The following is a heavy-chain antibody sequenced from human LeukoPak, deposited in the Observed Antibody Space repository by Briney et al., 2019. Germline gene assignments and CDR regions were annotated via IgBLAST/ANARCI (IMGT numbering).Heavy chain of an antibody. J-gene: IGHJ4*02. CDR1: GGSISSGGYY. V-gene: IGHV4-31*03. CDR3: ARVVPAADFDY. CDR2: IYYSGST. Sequence: KSAETLSLTCTVSGGSISSGGYYWSWIRQHPGKGLEWIGYIYYSGSTYYNPSLKSRVTISVDTSKNQFSLKLSSVTAADTAVYYCARVVPAADFDYWGQGTLVTVSS. D-gene: IGHD2-2*01.